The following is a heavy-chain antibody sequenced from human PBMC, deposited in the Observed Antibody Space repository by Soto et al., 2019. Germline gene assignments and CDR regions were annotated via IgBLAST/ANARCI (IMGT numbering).Heavy chain of an antibody. D-gene: IGHD1-26*01. J-gene: IGHJ4*02. Sequence: VQLVESGGGLVKPGGSLRLSCAASGFTFSSYGMHWVRQAPGKGLEWVAVISYDGSNKYYADSVKGRFTISRDNSKNTLYLQMNSLRAEDTAVYYCANGGWEHIDYWGQGTLVTVSS. V-gene: IGHV3-30*18. CDR1: GFTFSSYG. CDR3: ANGGWEHIDY. CDR2: ISYDGSNK.